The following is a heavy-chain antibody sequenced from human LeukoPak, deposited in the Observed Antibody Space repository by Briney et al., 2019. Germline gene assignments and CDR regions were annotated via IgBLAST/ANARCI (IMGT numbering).Heavy chain of an antibody. Sequence: PSETLSLTCTVSGGSISSYYWSWIRQPAGKGLEWIGRIYTSGSTNYNPSLKSRVTISVDKSKNQFSLKLSSVTAADTAVYYCARDGRGYYYDSSGSDNWFDPWGQGTLVTVSS. V-gene: IGHV4-4*07. CDR2: IYTSGST. J-gene: IGHJ5*02. CDR3: ARDGRGYYYDSSGSDNWFDP. D-gene: IGHD3-22*01. CDR1: GGSISSYY.